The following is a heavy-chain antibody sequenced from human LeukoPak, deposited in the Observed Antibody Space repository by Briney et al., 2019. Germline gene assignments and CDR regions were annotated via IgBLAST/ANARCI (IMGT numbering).Heavy chain of an antibody. J-gene: IGHJ5*02. CDR1: GGSISSGGYS. CDR2: IYYSGST. CDR3: AGTVYAYYYGSGRGGWFDP. V-gene: IGHV4-31*03. D-gene: IGHD3-10*01. Sequence: SETLSLTCTVSGGSISSGGYSWSWIRQHPGKGLEWIGYIYYSGSTYYNPSLKSRVTISVDTSKNQFSLKLSSVTAADTAVYYCAGTVYAYYYGSGRGGWFDPWGQGTLVAVSS.